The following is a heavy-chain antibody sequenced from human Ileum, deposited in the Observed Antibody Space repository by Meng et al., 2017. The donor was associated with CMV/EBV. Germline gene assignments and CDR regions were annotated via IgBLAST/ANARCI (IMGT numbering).Heavy chain of an antibody. CDR2: ISYDGTNK. V-gene: IGHV3-30*04. Sequence: GESLKISCAASGFTFSNYALHWVRQSPGKGLEWLAVISYDGTNKFHSDSVKGRFTISRDNSRATVFLQMNSLRAGDTAVYYCARAREIVEVWPMASLDYWGQGTVVTVSS. CDR3: ARAREIVEVWPMASLDY. J-gene: IGHJ4*02. D-gene: IGHD5-12*01. CDR1: GFTFSNYA.